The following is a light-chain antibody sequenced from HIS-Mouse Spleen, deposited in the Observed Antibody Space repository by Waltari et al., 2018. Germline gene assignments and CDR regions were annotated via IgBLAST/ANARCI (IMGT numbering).Light chain of an antibody. CDR2: AAS. CDR1: QGISSY. CDR3: QQLNSYPPT. V-gene: IGKV1-9*01. J-gene: IGKJ4*01. Sequence: DIQLTQSPSFLSASVGDRVTITCRASQGISSYLAWYQRKPGKAPKLLIYAASTLQSGVPSRFSGSGSGTEFTLTISSLQPEDFATYYCQQLNSYPPTFGGGTKVEIK.